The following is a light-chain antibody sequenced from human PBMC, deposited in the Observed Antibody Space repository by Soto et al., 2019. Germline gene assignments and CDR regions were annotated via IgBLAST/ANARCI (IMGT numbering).Light chain of an antibody. Sequence: EIVLTQSPATLSLSPGQRASLSCRASQSVSSYLAWYQKKPGQAPRLLXYEASNRATGIPARFSGSGSGTDLTLTISSLETEDFAVYYCQQRSNWPPITFGQGTRLEIK. J-gene: IGKJ5*01. CDR3: QQRSNWPPIT. V-gene: IGKV3-11*01. CDR1: QSVSSY. CDR2: EAS.